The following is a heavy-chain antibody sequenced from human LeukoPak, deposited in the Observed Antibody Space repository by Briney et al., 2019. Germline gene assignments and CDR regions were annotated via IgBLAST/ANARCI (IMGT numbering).Heavy chain of an antibody. D-gene: IGHD5/OR15-5a*01. CDR3: ARGKSKRLDV. J-gene: IGHJ6*02. Sequence: SQTLSLTCAISGDSVSSNSGTWNWIRQSSSRGLEWLGRTYYRSKWYNDYAVSVKSRITINPDTSKNHFSLQLNSVTPDDTAVYYCARGKSKRLDVWGQGTTVTVSS. CDR1: GDSVSSNSGT. CDR2: TYYRSKWYN. V-gene: IGHV6-1*01.